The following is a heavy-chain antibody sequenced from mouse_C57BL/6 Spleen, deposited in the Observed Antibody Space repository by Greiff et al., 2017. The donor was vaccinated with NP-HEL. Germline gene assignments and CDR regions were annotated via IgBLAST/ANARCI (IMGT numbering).Heavy chain of an antibody. V-gene: IGHV1-82*01. CDR2: IYPGDGDT. CDR3: ARNSYFDY. Sequence: VKVVESGPELVKPGASVKISCKASGYAFSSSWMNWVKQRPGKGLEWIGRIYPGDGDTNYNGKFKGKATLTADKSSSTAYMQLSSLTSEDSAVYFCARNSYFDYWGQGTTLTVSS. CDR1: GYAFSSSW. J-gene: IGHJ2*01.